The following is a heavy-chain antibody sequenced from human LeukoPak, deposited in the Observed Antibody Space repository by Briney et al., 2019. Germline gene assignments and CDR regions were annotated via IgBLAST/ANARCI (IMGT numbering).Heavy chain of an antibody. CDR2: IYYSGST. CDR1: GGSISSSSYY. J-gene: IGHJ4*02. V-gene: IGHV4-39*07. CDR3: ARDYYDSSGYYSYYFDY. Sequence: SETLSLTCTVSGGSISSSSYYWGWIRQPPGKGLEWIGSIYYSGSTYYNPSLKGRVTISVDTSKNQFSLKLSSVTAADTAVYYCARDYYDSSGYYSYYFDYWGQGTLVTVSS. D-gene: IGHD3-22*01.